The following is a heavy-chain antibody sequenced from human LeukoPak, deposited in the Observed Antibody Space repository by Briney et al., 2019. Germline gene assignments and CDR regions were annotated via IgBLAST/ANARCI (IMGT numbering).Heavy chain of an antibody. J-gene: IGHJ4*02. CDR3: AKDEGRAAAGNFDY. V-gene: IGHV3-23*01. CDR2: ISASGGST. CDR1: GFTFSTYA. Sequence: HPGGSLRLSCAASGFTFSTYAMNWLRQAPAKGLEWVSTISASGGSTYYADSVKGRFTISRDISKNTLYLQMNSLRAEDTAVYYCAKDEGRAAAGNFDYWGQGTLVTVSS. D-gene: IGHD6-13*01.